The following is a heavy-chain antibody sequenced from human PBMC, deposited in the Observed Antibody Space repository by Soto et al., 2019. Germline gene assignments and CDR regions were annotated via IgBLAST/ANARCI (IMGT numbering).Heavy chain of an antibody. CDR1: GFIFSNAW. D-gene: IGHD2-15*01. CDR3: TKDESDTLGIWFDP. V-gene: IGHV3-15*07. CDR2: IKSKTDGGTT. Sequence: EVQLVESGGGLVKPGESLRLSCVASGFIFSNAWMNWVRQAPGKGLEWVGRIKSKTDGGTTDYAAPVKVRFTISRDDSKSTLFLQTDSLKTEDTAVYDCTKDESDTLGIWFDPWGRGTLVIVSS. J-gene: IGHJ5*02.